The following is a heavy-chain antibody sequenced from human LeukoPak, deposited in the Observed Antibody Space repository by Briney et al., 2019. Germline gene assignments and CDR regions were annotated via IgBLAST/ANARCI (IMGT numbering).Heavy chain of an antibody. CDR1: GFTVSSNY. V-gene: IGHV3-48*01. Sequence: GGSLRLSCAASGFTVSSNYMSWVRQAPGKGLEWVSYISSSGTTIYYADSVKGRFTVSRDNAKNSLFLQMNSLRAEDTAVYYCARERGLELLTYWGQGALVTVSS. CDR3: ARERGLELLTY. J-gene: IGHJ4*02. CDR2: ISSSGTTI. D-gene: IGHD1-7*01.